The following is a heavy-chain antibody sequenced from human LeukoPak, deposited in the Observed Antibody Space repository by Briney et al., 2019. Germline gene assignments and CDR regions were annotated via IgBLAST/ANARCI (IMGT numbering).Heavy chain of an antibody. Sequence: GGSLRLSCAASGFTFRSYEMNWVRQAPGKGLEWVSYISSSGSYIYYADSVKGRFTISRDNAKNSLHLQMNSLRAEDTAVYYCAHVKARSGSDFDIWGQGTMVTVSS. D-gene: IGHD3-10*01. V-gene: IGHV3-48*03. CDR2: ISSSGSYI. J-gene: IGHJ3*02. CDR1: GFTFRSYE. CDR3: AHVKARSGSDFDI.